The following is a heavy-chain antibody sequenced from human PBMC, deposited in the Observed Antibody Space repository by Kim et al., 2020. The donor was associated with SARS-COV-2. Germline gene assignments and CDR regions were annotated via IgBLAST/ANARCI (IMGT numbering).Heavy chain of an antibody. Sequence: YVDTVKGQFAVSRDNSKSSLYLQMNRLRPEDTAVYYCAKESWDPLRSFDSWGQGTLVTVSS. CDR3: AKESWDPLRSFDS. D-gene: IGHD1-26*01. V-gene: IGHV3-9*01. J-gene: IGHJ4*02.